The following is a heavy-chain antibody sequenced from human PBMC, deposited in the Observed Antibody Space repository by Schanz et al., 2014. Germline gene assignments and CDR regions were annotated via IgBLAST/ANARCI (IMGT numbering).Heavy chain of an antibody. CDR1: GFTVNNYA. Sequence: EVQLLESGGGLVQPGGSLRLSCTVSGFTVNNYAMNWVRQAPGRGLEWVSGITRQGTTYYADFVKGRFSISRDLSSNTLNLQMNGLRADDSAIYYDAKDHPSSGWPAFDVWGRGTQVTVSS. CDR2: ITRQGTT. V-gene: IGHV3-23*01. D-gene: IGHD6-19*01. J-gene: IGHJ4*02. CDR3: AKDHPSSGWPAFDV.